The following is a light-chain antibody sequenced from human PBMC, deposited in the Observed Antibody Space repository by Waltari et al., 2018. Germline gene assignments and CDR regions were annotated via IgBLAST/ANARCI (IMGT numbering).Light chain of an antibody. CDR2: DAS. Sequence: DIQMTQSPXSLSASXGDRVTITCQASQDISNYLNWYQQKPGKAPKLLIYDASNLETGVPSRFSGSGSGTXFTFXXXSLQPEDIAXYYXQXYDNLPPYTXXXGXXLXIK. CDR3: QXYDNLPPYT. CDR1: QDISNY. V-gene: IGKV1-33*01. J-gene: IGKJ2*01.